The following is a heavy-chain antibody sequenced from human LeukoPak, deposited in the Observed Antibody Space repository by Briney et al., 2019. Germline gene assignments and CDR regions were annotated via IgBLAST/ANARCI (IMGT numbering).Heavy chain of an antibody. J-gene: IGHJ3*02. V-gene: IGHV3-66*01. CDR3: ARAISDAFDI. CDR1: GFIFSSYW. D-gene: IGHD2-21*01. CDR2: IYSGGST. Sequence: GGSLRLSCAASGFIFSSYWMHWVRQAPGKGLVWVSVIYSGGSTYFADSVRGRFTISKDNSKNTLYLQMNSLRAEDTAVYYCARAISDAFDIWGQGTMVTVSS.